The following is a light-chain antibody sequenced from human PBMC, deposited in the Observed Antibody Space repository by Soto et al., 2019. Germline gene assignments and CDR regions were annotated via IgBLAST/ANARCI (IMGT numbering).Light chain of an antibody. V-gene: IGKV1-5*01. CDR3: QQYNTYSKT. CDR1: QSISRW. CDR2: DAS. J-gene: IGKJ1*01. Sequence: DIQMTPSPSTLSASVGDSVTITCRASQSISRWLVWYQQKPGKAHKILISDASSLESGVPSRFSGSGSGTEFTLTISRLQPDDFATYYGQQYNTYSKTFGQGTKVEIK.